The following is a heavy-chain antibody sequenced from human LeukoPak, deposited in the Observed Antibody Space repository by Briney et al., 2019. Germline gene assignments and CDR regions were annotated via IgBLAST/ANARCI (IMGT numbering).Heavy chain of an antibody. D-gene: IGHD3-22*01. J-gene: IGHJ4*02. Sequence: SQTLSLTCAISGDSVSSNSAAWNWIRQSPSRGLEWLGRTYYRSMWYNDYAVSVKSRITINPDTSKNQFSLQLNSVTPEDTAVYYCARDSITYYYDSSGYSAFDYWGQGTLVTVSS. CDR3: ARDSITYYYDSSGYSAFDY. CDR1: GDSVSSNSAA. V-gene: IGHV6-1*01. CDR2: TYYRSMWYN.